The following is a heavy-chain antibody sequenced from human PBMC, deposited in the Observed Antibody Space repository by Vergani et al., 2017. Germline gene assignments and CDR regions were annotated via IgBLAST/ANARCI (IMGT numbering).Heavy chain of an antibody. CDR1: GGTFSSYT. V-gene: IGHV1-69*08. Sequence: QVQLVQSGAEVKKPGSSVKVSCKASGGTFSSYTISWVRQAPGQGLEWMGRIIPILGIANYAQKFQGRVTITADKSTSTAYMELSSLRSEDTAVYYCARERAYGSEYYFDYWGQGTLVTVSS. J-gene: IGHJ4*02. CDR3: ARERAYGSEYYFDY. D-gene: IGHD3-10*01. CDR2: IIPILGIA.